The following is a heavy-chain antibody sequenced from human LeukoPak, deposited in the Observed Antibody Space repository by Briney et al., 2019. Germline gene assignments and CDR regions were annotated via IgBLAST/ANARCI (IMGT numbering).Heavy chain of an antibody. CDR2: ISSNGGST. CDR1: GFTFSSYA. Sequence: GGSLRLSCAASGFTFSSYAMHWVRQAPGKGLEYVSAISSNGGSTYYADSVKGRFTISRDNSKNTLYLQMGSLRAEDMAVYYCARGGGGTGDSAFDIWGRGTMVTVSS. V-gene: IGHV3-64*02. J-gene: IGHJ3*02. D-gene: IGHD7-27*01. CDR3: ARGGGGTGDSAFDI.